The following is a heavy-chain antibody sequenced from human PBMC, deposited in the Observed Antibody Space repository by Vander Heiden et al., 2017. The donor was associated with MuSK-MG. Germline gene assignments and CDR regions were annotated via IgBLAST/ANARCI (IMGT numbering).Heavy chain of an antibody. CDR3: ARRAYCGGDGAAYYYYYYMDV. Sequence: QVQLVQSGAEVKKPGPSVKVSCKASGGTFSSYAITWVRQAPGQGLEWMGGIIPIFGTANYAQKFKGRVTMTADESTSTAYMELSSLRSEDTAVYYCARRAYCGGDGAAYYYYYYMDVWGKGTTVTVSS. J-gene: IGHJ6*03. CDR2: IIPIFGTA. V-gene: IGHV1-69*01. CDR1: GGTFSSYA. D-gene: IGHD2-21*01.